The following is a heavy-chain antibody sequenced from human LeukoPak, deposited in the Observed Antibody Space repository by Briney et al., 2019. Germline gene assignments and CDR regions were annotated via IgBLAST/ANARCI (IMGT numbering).Heavy chain of an antibody. CDR2: IYHTGSS. CDR3: ARLVARVRGVTYYFDY. V-gene: IGHV4-31*03. CDR1: GGSFSSGGYY. J-gene: IGHJ4*02. D-gene: IGHD3-10*01. Sequence: SETLSLTCTVSGGSFSSGGYYWSWIRQHPGKGLEWIGHIYHTGSSYYNPTLKSRVTTSVDTSKNQFSLRLKSVTAADTAVYYCARLVARVRGVTYYFDYWGQGTLVTVSS.